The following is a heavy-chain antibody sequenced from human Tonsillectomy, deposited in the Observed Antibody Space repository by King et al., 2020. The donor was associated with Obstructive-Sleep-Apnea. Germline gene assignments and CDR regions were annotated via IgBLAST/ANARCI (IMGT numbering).Heavy chain of an antibody. CDR2: IYYSGST. V-gene: IGHV4-59*01. J-gene: IGHJ6*02. CDR1: GGSISSYY. CDR3: ARGQGSSYYYYYYGMDL. D-gene: IGHD6-6*01. Sequence: PLQESGPGLVKPSETLSLTCTVSGGSISSYYWSWIRQPPGKGLEWIGYIYYSGSTDYNPSLKSRVTISVDTSKNQFSLKLTSVSAADTAVYYCARGQGSSYYYYYYGMDLWGQGTTVTVSS.